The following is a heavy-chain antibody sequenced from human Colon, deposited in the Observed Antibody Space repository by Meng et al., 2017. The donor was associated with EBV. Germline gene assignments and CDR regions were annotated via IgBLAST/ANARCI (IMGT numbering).Heavy chain of an antibody. CDR2: INHSGSA. J-gene: IGHJ4*02. CDR3: ARTFGYCSNNNCPRTLGY. Sequence: QQVGEGLFKPSATLYPPCCVRGGSLSGYYWSWIRHFPGRTLEFIGDINHSGSANYNPSLRSRVTISVDTSKNQIFLNLHSVTAADTAVYHCARTFGYCSNNNCPRTLGYWGQGTLVTVSS. D-gene: IGHD2-2*03. CDR1: GGSLSGYY. V-gene: IGHV4-34*01.